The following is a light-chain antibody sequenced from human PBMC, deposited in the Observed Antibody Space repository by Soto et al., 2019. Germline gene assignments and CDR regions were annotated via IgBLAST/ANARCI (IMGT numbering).Light chain of an antibody. CDR2: GAS. J-gene: IGKJ1*01. Sequence: EIVLTQSPGTLSLSPGERATLSCRASQSVSSSYLAWYQQKPGQAPRLLIYGASIRPTGIPDRFSGSGSGTDFTLTISRLEPEDFAVYYCQQYGSSPGTFGQGTKVEIK. CDR1: QSVSSSY. CDR3: QQYGSSPGT. V-gene: IGKV3-20*01.